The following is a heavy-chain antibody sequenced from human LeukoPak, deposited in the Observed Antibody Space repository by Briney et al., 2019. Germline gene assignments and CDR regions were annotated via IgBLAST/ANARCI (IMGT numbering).Heavy chain of an antibody. J-gene: IGHJ6*02. CDR2: IWYDGSNK. V-gene: IGHV3-33*01. Sequence: GGSLRLSCAASGFTFSSYGMHWVRQAPGKGLEWVAVIWYDGSNKSYADSVKGRFTISRDNTKNTLYLKMNSLRAEATAVYYCAYRILEWLSPQNGMDVWGQGTTVTVSS. D-gene: IGHD3-3*01. CDR1: GFTFSSYG. CDR3: AYRILEWLSPQNGMDV.